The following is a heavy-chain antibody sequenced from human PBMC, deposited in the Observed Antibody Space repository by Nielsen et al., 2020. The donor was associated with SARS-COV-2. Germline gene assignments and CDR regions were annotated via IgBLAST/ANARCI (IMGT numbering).Heavy chain of an antibody. CDR2: IYYSGST. V-gene: IGHV4-59*08. CDR3: ARSASGRVDY. J-gene: IGHJ4*02. Sequence: WIRQPPGKGLEWIGYIYYSGSTNYNPSLKSRVTIPVDTSKNQFSLKLSSVTAADTAVYYCARSASGRVDYWGQGTLVTVSS. D-gene: IGHD3-10*01.